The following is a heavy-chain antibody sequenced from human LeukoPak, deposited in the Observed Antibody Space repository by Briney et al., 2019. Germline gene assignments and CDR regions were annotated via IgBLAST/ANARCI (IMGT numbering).Heavy chain of an antibody. D-gene: IGHD4/OR15-4a*01. V-gene: IGHV5-51*01. CDR2: VYPGDSDV. CDR1: GYSFTRNW. J-gene: IGHJ4*02. CDR3: ARLGDYGDNGVDY. Sequence: GESLKISCKGSGYSFTRNWIGWVRQMPGKGLEWMEIVYPGDSDVRYTPSFEGHVTISADRSISTAYLQWSSLKASDTALYYCARLGDYGDNGVDYWGQGTLVTVSS.